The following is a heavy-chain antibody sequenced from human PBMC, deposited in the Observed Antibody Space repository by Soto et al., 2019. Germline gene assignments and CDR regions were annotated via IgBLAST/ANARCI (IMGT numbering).Heavy chain of an antibody. D-gene: IGHD3-3*01. CDR1: GGSISSYY. J-gene: IGHJ6*03. V-gene: IGHV4-59*01. CDR2: IYYSGST. CDR3: ARGELEWLLSYYYYYYMDV. Sequence: SETLSLTCTVSGGSISSYYWSWIRQPPGKGLEWIGYIYYSGSTNYNPSLKSRVTISVDTSKNQFSLKLSSVTAADTAVYYCARGELEWLLSYYYYYYMDVWGKGTTVTVSS.